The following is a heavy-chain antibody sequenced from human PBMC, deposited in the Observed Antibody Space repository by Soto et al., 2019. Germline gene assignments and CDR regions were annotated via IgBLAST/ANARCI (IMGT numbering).Heavy chain of an antibody. J-gene: IGHJ6*01. V-gene: IGHV1-69*12. CDR1: GGTFSSYA. CDR2: IIPIFGTA. Sequence: QVQLVQSGAEVKKPGSSVKVSCKASGGTFSSYAISWVRQAPGQGLEWMGGIIPIFGTANYAQKFQGRVTLPEFESASTAYMELRRLRFEDTAGYYSARDIVLLVVAKYSYGMD. CDR3: ARDIVLLVVAKYSYGMD. D-gene: IGHD2-15*01.